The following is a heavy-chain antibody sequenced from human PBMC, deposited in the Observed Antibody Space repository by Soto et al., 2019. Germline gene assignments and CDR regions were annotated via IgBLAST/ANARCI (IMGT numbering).Heavy chain of an antibody. J-gene: IGHJ5*02. D-gene: IGHD5-18*01. CDR2: IYYSGST. CDR1: GGSISSGVYY. V-gene: IGHV4-30-4*08. Sequence: SETLSLTCTVSGGSISSGVYYWSWIRQHPGKGLEWIGYIYYSGSTYYNPSLKSRVTISVDTSKNQFSLKLSSVTAADTAVYYCARTAMGTINWFDPWGQGTLVTVSS. CDR3: ARTAMGTINWFDP.